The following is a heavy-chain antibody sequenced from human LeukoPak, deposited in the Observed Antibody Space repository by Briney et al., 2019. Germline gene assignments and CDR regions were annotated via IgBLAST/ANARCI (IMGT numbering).Heavy chain of an antibody. CDR2: IIPIFGTA. CDR1: GYTLTELS. J-gene: IGHJ4*02. V-gene: IGHV1-69*06. Sequence: RGASVKVSCKVSGYTLTELSMHWVRQAPGKGLEWMGGIIPIFGTANYAQKFQGRVTITADKSTSTAYMELSWLRSDDTAVYYCAGSLGYCTSNVCYLKYWGQGTPVTVSS. D-gene: IGHD2-8*01. CDR3: AGSLGYCTSNVCYLKY.